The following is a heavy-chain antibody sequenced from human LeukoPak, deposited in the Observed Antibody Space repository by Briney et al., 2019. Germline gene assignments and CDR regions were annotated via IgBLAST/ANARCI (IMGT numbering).Heavy chain of an antibody. CDR3: VKSNSRYQPWTLDI. V-gene: IGHV4-59*01. CDR1: SGSFRTYY. CDR2: IFYNEGT. J-gene: IGHJ3*02. Sequence: SETLPLTCTVSSGSFRTYYWSWIRQPPGKGLEWIGYIFYNEGTSYNPSLKSRVTISVDTSNNQLSLEVNSVTAADTAMYYCVKSNSRYQPWTLDIWGRGTMVTVSS. D-gene: IGHD2-2*01.